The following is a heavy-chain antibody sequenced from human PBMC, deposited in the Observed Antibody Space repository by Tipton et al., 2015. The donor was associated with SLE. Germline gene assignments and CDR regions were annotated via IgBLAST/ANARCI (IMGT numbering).Heavy chain of an antibody. V-gene: IGHV4-34*01. CDR3: ARGQPYWGGDCYSGYYGLDV. Sequence: TLSLTCAVYGGSFSGYYWSWIRQPPGKGLEWIGEINHSGSTNYNPSLKSRVTISVDTSKNQFSLKLSSVTAADTAVYYCARGQPYWGGDCYSGYYGLDVWGQGTTVTVSS. J-gene: IGHJ6*02. CDR2: INHSGST. CDR1: GGSFSGYY. D-gene: IGHD2-21*01.